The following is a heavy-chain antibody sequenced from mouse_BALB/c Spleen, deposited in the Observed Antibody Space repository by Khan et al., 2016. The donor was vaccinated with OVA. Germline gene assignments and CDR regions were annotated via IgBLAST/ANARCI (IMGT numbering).Heavy chain of an antibody. V-gene: IGHV1-20*02. CDR1: GYSFPGSF. Sequence: EVQLQESGPELVKPGASVKISCKASGYSFPGSFMNWVMQSHGKSLEWIGRINPHVGETFYNPKFQGKATLTVDESSSTAHMELRSLASEDSAVYYCARIYGSDFDYWGQGTTLTVSS. CDR2: INPHVGET. D-gene: IGHD1-1*01. J-gene: IGHJ2*01. CDR3: ARIYGSDFDY.